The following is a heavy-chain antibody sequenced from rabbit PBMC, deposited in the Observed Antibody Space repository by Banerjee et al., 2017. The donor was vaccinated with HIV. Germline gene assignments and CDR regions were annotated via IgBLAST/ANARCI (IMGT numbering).Heavy chain of an antibody. CDR3: ARGPAGYAGYGYPYFNF. J-gene: IGHJ4*01. CDR1: GFSFSSDA. D-gene: IGHD7-1*01. CDR2: IDTGSSGNT. V-gene: IGHV1S40*01. Sequence: QSLEESGGDLVKPGASLTLTCTASGFSFSSDAMCWVRQAPGKRPEWIACIDTGSSGNTYYASWAKGRFTISKTSSTTVTLQMTSLTAADTATYFCARGPAGYAGYGYPYFNFWGQGTLVTVS.